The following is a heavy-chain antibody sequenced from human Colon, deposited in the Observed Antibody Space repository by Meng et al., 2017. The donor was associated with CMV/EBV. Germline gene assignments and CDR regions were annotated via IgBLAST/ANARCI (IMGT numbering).Heavy chain of an antibody. CDR2: INPNSGGT. D-gene: IGHD3-16*02. J-gene: IGHJ6*02. V-gene: IGHV1-2*02. Sequence: ASVKVSCKASGYTFTGYYMHWVRQAPGQGLEWMGWINPNSGGTNYAQKFQGRVTMTRDTSISTAYMELSRLRSDDTAVYYCARDSRYTPGGGMDVWGQGTTVTVSS. CDR3: ARDSRYTPGGGMDV. CDR1: GYTFTGYY.